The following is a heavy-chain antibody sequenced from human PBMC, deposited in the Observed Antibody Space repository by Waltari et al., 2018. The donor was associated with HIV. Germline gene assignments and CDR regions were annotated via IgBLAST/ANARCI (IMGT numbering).Heavy chain of an antibody. CDR3: AREGDILTGYSHFDY. Sequence: EVQLVESGGGLIQPGGSLRLSCAASGFTVSSNYMSWVRHAPGKGLEWVSVIYSGGSTYYADSVKGRFTISRDNSKNTMYLQMNSLRAEDTAVYYCAREGDILTGYSHFDYWGQGTLVTVSS. J-gene: IGHJ4*02. V-gene: IGHV3-53*01. CDR2: IYSGGST. CDR1: GFTVSSNY. D-gene: IGHD3-9*01.